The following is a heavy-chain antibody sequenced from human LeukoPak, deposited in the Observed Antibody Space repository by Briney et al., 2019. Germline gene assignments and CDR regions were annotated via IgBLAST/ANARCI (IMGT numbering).Heavy chain of an antibody. CDR1: SVSINNNY. CDR3: ARESVYSGRYYAFDI. J-gene: IGHJ3*02. Sequence: SETLSLTCTVTSVSINNNYWSWIRQPPGKGLEWIGYIYHSGSTNYNPSLKGRVTISVDTSKNQFSLKLNSVTAADTAVYYCARESVYSGRYYAFDIWGQGTMVTVSS. CDR2: IYHSGST. V-gene: IGHV4-59*01. D-gene: IGHD1-26*01.